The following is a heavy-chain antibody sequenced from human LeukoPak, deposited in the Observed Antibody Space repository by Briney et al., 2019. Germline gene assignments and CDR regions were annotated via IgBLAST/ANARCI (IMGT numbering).Heavy chain of an antibody. CDR3: ARLRRSRLAEFDY. Sequence: SETLSLTCTVSGAAISSSSYYWGWIRQPPGKGLEWIGSIYYSGSTYYNPSLKSRVTISVDTSKNQFSLKLSSLTAADTAVYYCARLRRSRLAEFDYWGQGTLVTVSS. J-gene: IGHJ4*02. V-gene: IGHV4-39*07. CDR1: GAAISSSSYY. CDR2: IYYSGST. D-gene: IGHD3-3*02.